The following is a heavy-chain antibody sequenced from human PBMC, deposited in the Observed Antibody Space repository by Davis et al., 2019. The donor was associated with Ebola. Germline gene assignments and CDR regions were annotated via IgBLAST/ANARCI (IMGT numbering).Heavy chain of an antibody. Sequence: PGGSLRLSCAASGFTFSSYAMHWVRQAPGKGLEWVSGIGWNSFDIAYAGSVKGRFTISRDNAKTSLYLQMNSLRPEDTALYYCVKDRADFSAFNIWGQGTMVTVSS. J-gene: IGHJ3*02. V-gene: IGHV3-9*01. D-gene: IGHD2/OR15-2a*01. CDR3: VKDRADFSAFNI. CDR1: GFTFSSYA. CDR2: IGWNSFDI.